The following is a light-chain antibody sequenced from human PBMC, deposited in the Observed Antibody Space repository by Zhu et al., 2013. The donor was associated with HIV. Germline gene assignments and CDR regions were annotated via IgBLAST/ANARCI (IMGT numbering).Light chain of an antibody. V-gene: IGKV3-20*01. Sequence: EILLTQSPGTLSLSPGERATLSCRASQSVSSNYLAWYQVKPGQAPRLLIYGASSRATGIPDRFSGSGSGTEFTLTISSVQSEDFAVYSCQQYNNWPWTFGQGTKVEIK. CDR3: QQYNNWPWT. CDR1: QSVSSNY. J-gene: IGKJ1*01. CDR2: GAS.